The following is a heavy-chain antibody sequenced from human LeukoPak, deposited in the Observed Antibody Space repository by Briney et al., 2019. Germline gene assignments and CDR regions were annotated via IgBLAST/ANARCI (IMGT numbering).Heavy chain of an antibody. CDR2: IYYSGST. D-gene: IGHD3-22*01. J-gene: IGHJ4*02. CDR1: GGSISSGGYY. V-gene: IGHV4-31*03. Sequence: SETLSLTCTVSGGSISSGGYYWSWIRQHPGKGLEWIGYIYYSGSTYYNPSLKSRVTISVDTSKNQFSLKLSSVTAADTAVYYCAGLVGRYSSGLYYYYFDYWGQGTLVTVSS. CDR3: AGLVGRYSSGLYYYYFDY.